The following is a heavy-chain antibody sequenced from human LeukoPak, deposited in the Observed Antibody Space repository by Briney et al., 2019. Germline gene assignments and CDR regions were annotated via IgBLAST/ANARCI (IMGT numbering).Heavy chain of an antibody. CDR2: IYYSGST. Sequence: SETLSLTCTVSGGSISPYYWSWIRQPPGKGLEWIGYIYYSGSTNYNPSLKSRVTISVDTSKNQFSLKLSSVTAADTAMHYCARRSDNWNEYYFDYWGQGTLVTVSS. D-gene: IGHD1-20*01. J-gene: IGHJ4*02. CDR3: ARRSDNWNEYYFDY. CDR1: GGSISPYY. V-gene: IGHV4-59*08.